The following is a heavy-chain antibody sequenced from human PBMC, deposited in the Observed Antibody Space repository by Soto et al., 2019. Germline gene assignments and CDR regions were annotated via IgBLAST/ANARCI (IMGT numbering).Heavy chain of an antibody. Sequence: EVQLVESGGGLVQPGRSLRLSCAASGFTFDDYAMHWVRQAPGKGLEWVSGITWNSGSIGYADSVKGRFTISRDNAKNSLYLQMNSLRAEDPALYFCRGYYSDGKDYWGQGTLVTVSS. D-gene: IGHD3-22*01. CDR3: RGYYSDGKDY. J-gene: IGHJ4*02. CDR1: GFTFDDYA. CDR2: ITWNSGSI. V-gene: IGHV3-9*01.